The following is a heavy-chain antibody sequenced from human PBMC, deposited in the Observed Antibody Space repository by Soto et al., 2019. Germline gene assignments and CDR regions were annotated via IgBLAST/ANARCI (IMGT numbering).Heavy chain of an antibody. D-gene: IGHD3-10*01. CDR3: ARDPGRFSGYYYGMDV. CDR1: GFTFSSYA. V-gene: IGHV3-30-3*01. Sequence: QVQLVESGGGVVQPGRSLRLSCAASGFTFSSYAMHWVRQAPGKGLEWVAVISYDGSNKYYADSVKGRFTISRDNSKNTLYLQMNSLRAEDTAVYYCARDPGRFSGYYYGMDVWGQRTTVTVSS. J-gene: IGHJ6*02. CDR2: ISYDGSNK.